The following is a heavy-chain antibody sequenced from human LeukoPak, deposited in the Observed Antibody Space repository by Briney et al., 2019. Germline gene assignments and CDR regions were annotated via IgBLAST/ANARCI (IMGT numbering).Heavy chain of an antibody. D-gene: IGHD1-14*01. CDR1: GFTFDDHA. V-gene: IGHV3-23*01. CDR2: ISGSGGST. Sequence: PGGSLRLSCAASGFTFDDHAMSWVRQAPGKGLEWVSAISGSGGSTYYADSVKGRFTISRDNAKNSLYLQVNSLRAEDTAVYYCARDFNRTKYPEYYFDYWGQGTLVTVSS. CDR3: ARDFNRTKYPEYYFDY. J-gene: IGHJ4*02.